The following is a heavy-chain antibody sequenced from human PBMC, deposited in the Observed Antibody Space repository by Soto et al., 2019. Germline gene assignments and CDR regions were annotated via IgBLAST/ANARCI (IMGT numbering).Heavy chain of an antibody. J-gene: IGHJ5*02. CDR1: GGSVSSFAYY. CDR3: ARRERYYGSPGWFDP. CDR2: VYYNENT. V-gene: IGHV4-39*01. Sequence: PXXTLSIACSVSGGSVSSFAYYWGWIRQPPGKGLEWIGTVYYNENTYYNQSLKSRVTITVDTAKKQFSLNLRSVTAADTAMYFCARRERYYGSPGWFDPWGPGTLGTVSS. D-gene: IGHD3-10*01.